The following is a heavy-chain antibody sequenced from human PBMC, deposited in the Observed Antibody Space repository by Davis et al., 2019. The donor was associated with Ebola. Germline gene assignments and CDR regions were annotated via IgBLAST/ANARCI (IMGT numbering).Heavy chain of an antibody. CDR3: ANDDY. CDR1: GVSISSYY. V-gene: IGHV4-59*01. D-gene: IGHD5-12*01. CDR2: VYFSGSA. J-gene: IGHJ4*02. Sequence: GSLRLSCTVSGVSISSYYWRWVRQSPGKGLEWIGYVYFSGSATYSPSLENRATMSIDTSKNQVSLKLTSVTPADTAVYYCANDDYWGQGILVTVSS.